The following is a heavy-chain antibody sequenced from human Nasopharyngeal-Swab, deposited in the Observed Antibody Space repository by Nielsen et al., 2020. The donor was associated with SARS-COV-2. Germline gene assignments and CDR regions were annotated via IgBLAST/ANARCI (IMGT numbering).Heavy chain of an antibody. D-gene: IGHD2-21*01. J-gene: IGHJ6*02. V-gene: IGHV3-53*01. Sequence: EGSLRLSCAASGFTFSSYAMSWVRQAPGKGLEWVSVIYSGGRTYYADSVQGRFTISRDNSKNTLDLQMNSLRVEDTAVYYCARGDSFWGQGTTVTVSS. CDR1: GFTFSSYA. CDR3: ARGDSF. CDR2: IYSGGRT.